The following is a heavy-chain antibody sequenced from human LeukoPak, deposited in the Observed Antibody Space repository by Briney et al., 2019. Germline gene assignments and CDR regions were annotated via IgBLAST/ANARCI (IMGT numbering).Heavy chain of an antibody. D-gene: IGHD1-1*01. V-gene: IGHV3-23*01. CDR3: AKHTTGTYDY. CDR2: VSGGGGST. CDR1: GFTFSNYG. Sequence: GGSLRLSCAASGFTFSNYGMNWFRQAPGKGLEWVAAVSGGGGSTFYADSVKGRFTISRDNCKNTLYLQMNSLRAEDTAFYYCAKHTTGTYDYWGQGTLVTVSS. J-gene: IGHJ4*02.